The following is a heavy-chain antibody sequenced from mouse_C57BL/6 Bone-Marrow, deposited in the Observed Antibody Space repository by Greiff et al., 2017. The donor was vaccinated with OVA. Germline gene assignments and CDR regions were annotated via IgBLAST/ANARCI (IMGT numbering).Heavy chain of an antibody. J-gene: IGHJ2*01. CDR2: IHPNSGST. V-gene: IGHV1-64*01. D-gene: IGHD2-3*01. CDR3: SRSTCYDPFDF. Sequence: VQLKQPGAELVKPGASVKLSCKASGYTFTSYWMHWVKQRPGQGLEWIGRIHPNSGSTNYNEKFKSKATLTVDKSSSTAYMQLSSLTSEDAAVYDCSRSTCYDPFDFCYQGTALTV. CDR1: GYTFTSYW.